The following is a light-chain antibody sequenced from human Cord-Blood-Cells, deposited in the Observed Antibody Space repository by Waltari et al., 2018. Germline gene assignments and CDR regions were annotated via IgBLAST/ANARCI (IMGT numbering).Light chain of an antibody. Sequence: QSGLTQPASVSGSPGQSTTIPCTGTSSDVGGYNYVSWYQQHPGKAPKLMIYDVSNRPSGVSNRFSGSKSGNTASLTISGLQAEDEADYYCSSYTSSSTYVFGTGTKVTVL. J-gene: IGLJ1*01. CDR2: DVS. CDR3: SSYTSSSTYV. CDR1: SSDVGGYNY. V-gene: IGLV2-14*01.